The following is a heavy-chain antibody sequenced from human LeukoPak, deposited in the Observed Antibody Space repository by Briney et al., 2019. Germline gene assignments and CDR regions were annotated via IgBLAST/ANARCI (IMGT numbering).Heavy chain of an antibody. CDR2: IYYSGST. J-gene: IGHJ4*02. V-gene: IGHV4-39*01. D-gene: IGHD6-19*01. Sequence: PSETLSLTCTVSGGSISSNNYYWVWIRQPPGKGLEWIGNIYYSGSTYYNPSLKSRITISVDTSKNQFSLKLSSVTAADTAVYYCARQDSRAAVTGSFDYWGQGTLVTVSS. CDR1: GGSISSNNYY. CDR3: ARQDSRAAVTGSFDY.